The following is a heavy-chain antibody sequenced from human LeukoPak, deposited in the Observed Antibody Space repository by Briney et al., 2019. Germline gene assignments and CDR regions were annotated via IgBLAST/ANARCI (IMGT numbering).Heavy chain of an antibody. V-gene: IGHV3-30*04. CDR3: ARGRTGAAGYYFDY. J-gene: IGHJ4*02. D-gene: IGHD6-13*01. Sequence: VGSLRLSCAASGFTFRSYAMHWVRQAPGKGLEWVAVISYDGSNKYYADSVKGRFTISRDNSKNTLYLQMNSLRAEDTAVYYCARGRTGAAGYYFDYWGQGTLVTVSS. CDR1: GFTFRSYA. CDR2: ISYDGSNK.